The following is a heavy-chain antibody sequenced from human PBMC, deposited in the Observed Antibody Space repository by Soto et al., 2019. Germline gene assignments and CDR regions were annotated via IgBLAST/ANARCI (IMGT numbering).Heavy chain of an antibody. CDR3: ARAVAPVAGSLRDAFDV. D-gene: IGHD6-19*01. J-gene: IGHJ3*01. CDR1: GDSVSRNSAA. Sequence: SQTLSLTCAISGDSVSRNSAASNWIRQSPSRGLEWLGKTYYRSKWNNDYAISVKSRITINPHTSKNQLSLQLNSGTPDDTAVYHCARAVAPVAGSLRDAFDVWGQGTMVTVSS. CDR2: TYYRSKWNN. V-gene: IGHV6-1*01.